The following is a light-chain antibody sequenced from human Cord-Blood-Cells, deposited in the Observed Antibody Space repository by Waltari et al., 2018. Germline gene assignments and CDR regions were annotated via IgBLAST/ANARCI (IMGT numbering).Light chain of an antibody. CDR2: DAS. CDR1: QSISSW. J-gene: IGKJ2*01. Sequence: DIQMTQSPSTLSASVGDRVTITCRASQSISSWSAWYQQKPGKAPQLLIYDASSLESGVPSKFSSSGAGTEFTLTISSLQPDDFATDYYQHYNSYPMYTFGQGTKLEIK. V-gene: IGKV1-5*01. CDR3: QHYNSYPMYT.